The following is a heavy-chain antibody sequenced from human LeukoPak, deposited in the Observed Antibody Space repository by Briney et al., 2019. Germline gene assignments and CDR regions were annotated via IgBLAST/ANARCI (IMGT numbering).Heavy chain of an antibody. CDR3: ARVDCSSTSCYGYYYMDV. J-gene: IGHJ6*03. V-gene: IGHV1-2*02. D-gene: IGHD2-2*01. Sequence: ASVKVSGKASGYTFTGYYMHWVRQAPGQGLEWMGWINPNSGGTNYAQKFQGRVTMTRDTSISTAYMELSRLRSDDTAVYCCARVDCSSTSCYGYYYMDVWGKGTTVTVSS. CDR2: INPNSGGT. CDR1: GYTFTGYY.